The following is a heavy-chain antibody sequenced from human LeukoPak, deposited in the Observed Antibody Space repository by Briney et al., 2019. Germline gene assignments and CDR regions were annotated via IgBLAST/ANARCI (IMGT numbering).Heavy chain of an antibody. CDR3: AREDPQTTVPEGMDV. Sequence: SETLSLTCTVSGGSISYYYWSWIRQSPGKGLEWIGYIYYSGTTTYNPSLKSRVTISVDTSKNQFSLQLRSVTAADTAVYYCAREDPQTTVPEGMDVWGQGTTVTVSS. CDR2: IYYSGTT. J-gene: IGHJ6*02. V-gene: IGHV4-59*01. D-gene: IGHD4-17*01. CDR1: GGSISYYY.